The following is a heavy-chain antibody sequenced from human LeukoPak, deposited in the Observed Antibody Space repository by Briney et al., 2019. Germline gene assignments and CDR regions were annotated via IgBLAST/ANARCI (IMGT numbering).Heavy chain of an antibody. D-gene: IGHD3-22*01. V-gene: IGHV1-46*01. J-gene: IGHJ4*02. Sequence: GASVKVSCKASGYTFTSYYMHWVRQAPGQGLEWMGIINPSGGSTSYAQKFQGRVTMTRDTSTSTVYMELSSLRSEDTAVYYCARASPDYYDSSGYFGGNFDYWGQGTLVTVSS. CDR1: GYTFTSYY. CDR2: INPSGGST. CDR3: ARASPDYYDSSGYFGGNFDY.